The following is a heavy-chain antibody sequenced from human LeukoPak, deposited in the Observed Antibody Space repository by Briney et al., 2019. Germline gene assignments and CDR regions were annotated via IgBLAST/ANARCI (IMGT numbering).Heavy chain of an antibody. Sequence: PGGSLRLSCAASGFTFSGSAMHWVRQASGKGLEWVGRIRSKANSYATAYAASVKGRFTISRDDSKNTAYLQMNSLKTEDTAVYYCTRPSSVDYDSSGYSDAFDIWGQGTMVTVSS. V-gene: IGHV3-73*01. CDR1: GFTFSGSA. D-gene: IGHD3-22*01. CDR3: TRPSSVDYDSSGYSDAFDI. J-gene: IGHJ3*02. CDR2: IRSKANSYAT.